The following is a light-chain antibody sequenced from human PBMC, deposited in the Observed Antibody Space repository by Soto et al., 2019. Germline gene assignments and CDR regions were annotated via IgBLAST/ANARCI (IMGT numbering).Light chain of an antibody. CDR3: ETWDSSTHRV. V-gene: IGLV4-60*02. CDR1: SGHSSYI. Sequence: QSVLTQSSSASASLGSSVKLTCTLSSGHSSYIIAWHQQQPGKAPRYLMKLEGSGSYNKGSGVPDRFSGSSSGADRYLTISNLQFEDEADYYCETWDSSTHRVFGTGTKLTVL. CDR2: LEGSGSY. J-gene: IGLJ1*01.